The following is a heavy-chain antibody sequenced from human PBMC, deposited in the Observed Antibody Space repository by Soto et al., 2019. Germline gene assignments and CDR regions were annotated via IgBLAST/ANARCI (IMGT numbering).Heavy chain of an antibody. CDR3: ARDARGRIAAAGY. CDR1: DGSISSSSYY. Sequence: PSETLSLTCTVSDGSISSSSYYWGWIRQPPGKGLEWIGSIYYSGSTYYNPSLKSRVTISVDTSKNQFSLKLSSVTAADTAVYYGARDARGRIAAAGYWGQGTLVTVSS. D-gene: IGHD6-13*01. V-gene: IGHV4-39*02. CDR2: IYYSGST. J-gene: IGHJ4*02.